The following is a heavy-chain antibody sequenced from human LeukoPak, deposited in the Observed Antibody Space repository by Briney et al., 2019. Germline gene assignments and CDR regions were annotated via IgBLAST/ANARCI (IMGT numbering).Heavy chain of an antibody. D-gene: IGHD3-16*01. CDR2: ISSSSTYI. Sequence: KTGGSLGLSCAASGFTFSSYALSWVRQAPGKGLEWVSTISSSSTYICYADSVKGRITISRDNAKNSLSLQMNSLRAEDTAVYYCARDLSTGGASDYWGQGTLVTVSS. V-gene: IGHV3-21*01. CDR3: ARDLSTGGASDY. J-gene: IGHJ4*02. CDR1: GFTFSSYA.